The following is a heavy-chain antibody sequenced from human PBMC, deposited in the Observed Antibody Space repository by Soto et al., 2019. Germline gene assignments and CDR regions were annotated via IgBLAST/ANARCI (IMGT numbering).Heavy chain of an antibody. CDR2: VYYTGDT. J-gene: IGHJ6*02. Sequence: QVQLQQSGPRLVKPSDTLSLTCTVSSGPDRSHNWGWIRQPPGRGLEWIGYVYYTGDTAYNPSLRGRVTISEDTSTNDISLTLNSVTAADTAVYYCVRQGIDYLHGLVDVWGQGTTVSVSS. CDR3: VRQGIDYLHGLVDV. CDR1: SGPDRSHN. V-gene: IGHV4-59*08. D-gene: IGHD4-17*01.